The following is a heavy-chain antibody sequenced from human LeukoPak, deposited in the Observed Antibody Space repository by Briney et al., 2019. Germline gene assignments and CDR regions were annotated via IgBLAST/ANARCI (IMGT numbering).Heavy chain of an antibody. CDR1: GYTFTSYG. J-gene: IGHJ4*02. CDR2: ISAYNGNT. V-gene: IGHV1-18*01. Sequence: ASVKVSCKASGYTFTSYGISGVRQAPGQGHERMGWISAYNGNTNYAQKLQGRVTMPTDPSTSTAYMELRSLRSDDTAVYYCASLDYYGTEGYWGQGTLVTVSS. CDR3: ASLDYYGTEGY. D-gene: IGHD3-10*01.